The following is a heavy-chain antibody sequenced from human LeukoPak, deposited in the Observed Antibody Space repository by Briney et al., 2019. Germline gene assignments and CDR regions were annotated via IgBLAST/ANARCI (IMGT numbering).Heavy chain of an antibody. V-gene: IGHV1-2*02. J-gene: IGHJ5*02. CDR3: AREGQQLVNWFYP. Sequence: ASVKVSCKASGYTFTGYYMHWVRQAPGQGLEWMGWINPNSGGTNYAQKFQGRVTMTRDTSISTAYMELSRLRSDDTDVYYCAREGQQLVNWFYPWGQGTLVTISS. CDR1: GYTFTGYY. D-gene: IGHD6-13*01. CDR2: INPNSGGT.